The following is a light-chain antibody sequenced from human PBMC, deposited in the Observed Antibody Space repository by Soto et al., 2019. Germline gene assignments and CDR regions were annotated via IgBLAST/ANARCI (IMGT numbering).Light chain of an antibody. CDR3: SSYAGSNNRYV. CDR2: EVT. Sequence: QSALTQPPSASGSPGQSVTISCTGTNSDVGGYNFVSWYQQHPGKAPKLIIYEVTKRPSGVPDRFSGSKSGKTASLTVSGLEAEDEDDYYCSSYAGSNNRYVFGTGTKLTVL. CDR1: NSDVGGYNF. V-gene: IGLV2-8*01. J-gene: IGLJ1*01.